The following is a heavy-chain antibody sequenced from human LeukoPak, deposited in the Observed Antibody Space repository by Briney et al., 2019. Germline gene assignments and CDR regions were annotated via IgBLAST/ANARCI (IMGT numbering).Heavy chain of an antibody. CDR3: AKDPSSSPEFYFDY. D-gene: IGHD2-2*01. V-gene: IGHV3-23*01. Sequence: GGSLRLSCAASGFTFSSYAMSWVRQAPGKGLEWVSAISGSGGSTYYADSVKGRFTISRDNSKNTLYPQMNSLRAEDTAVYYCAKDPSSSPEFYFDYWGQGTLVTVSS. J-gene: IGHJ4*02. CDR1: GFTFSSYA. CDR2: ISGSGGST.